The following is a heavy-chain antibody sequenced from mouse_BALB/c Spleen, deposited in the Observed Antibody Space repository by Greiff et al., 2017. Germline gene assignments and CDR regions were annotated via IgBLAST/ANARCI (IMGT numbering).Heavy chain of an antibody. J-gene: IGHJ3*01. V-gene: IGHV1S29*02. CDR3: ASYYRYDDAWFAY. Sequence: EVKLQESGPELVKPGASVKISCKASGYTFTDYNMHWVKQSHGKSLEWIGYIYPYNGGTGYNQKFKSKATLTVDNSSSTAYMELRSLTSEDSAVYYCASYYRYDDAWFAYWGQGTLVTVSA. CDR2: IYPYNGGT. CDR1: GYTFTDYN. D-gene: IGHD2-14*01.